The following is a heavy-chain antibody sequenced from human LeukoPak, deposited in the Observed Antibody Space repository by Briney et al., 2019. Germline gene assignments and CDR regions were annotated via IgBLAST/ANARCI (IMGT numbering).Heavy chain of an antibody. D-gene: IGHD6-19*01. CDR2: VSGSGGST. CDR3: AKINVAVALY. Sequence: ETLSLTCTVSGGSISSSSYYWGWIRQPPGKGLEWVSAVSGSGGSTYYADSVKGRFTISRDNSKNTLYLQMNSLRAEDTAVYYCAKINVAVALYWGQGTLVTVSS. J-gene: IGHJ4*02. V-gene: IGHV3-23*01. CDR1: GGSISSSSYY.